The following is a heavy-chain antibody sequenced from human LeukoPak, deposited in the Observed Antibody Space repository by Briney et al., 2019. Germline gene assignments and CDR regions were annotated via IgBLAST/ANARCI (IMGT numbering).Heavy chain of an antibody. CDR3: ARDLFDY. V-gene: IGHV3-7*01. CDR2: IKHDGSAE. Sequence: PGGSLILSCAVSGFTINNYWMSWVRQAPGKGLEWVATIKHDGSAEFYVDSVKGRFTISRDSAKNSLHLQMNSLRDDDTAVYYCARDLFDYWGQGNLVTVSS. J-gene: IGHJ4*02. CDR1: GFTINNYW.